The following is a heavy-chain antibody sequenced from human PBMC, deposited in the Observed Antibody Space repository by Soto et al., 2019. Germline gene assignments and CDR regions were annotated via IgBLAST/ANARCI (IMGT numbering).Heavy chain of an antibody. D-gene: IGHD5-12*01. CDR3: ARDALGGPLLATIHFDQ. CDR1: GYTFTSHG. J-gene: IGHJ4*02. Sequence: QVQLVQSGAEVKKPGASMKVSCKASGYTFTSHGISWVRQAPGQELEWMGGNNVYNGDTNDARKFQGRVYMTADSSTNLAHLELRSLSSDDTAVYYWARDALGGPLLATIHFDQWGQGTLV. CDR2: NNVYNGDT. V-gene: IGHV1-18*04.